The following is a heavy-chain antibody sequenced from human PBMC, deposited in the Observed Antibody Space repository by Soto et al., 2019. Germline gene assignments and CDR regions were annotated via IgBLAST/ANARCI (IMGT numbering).Heavy chain of an antibody. V-gene: IGHV4-31*03. J-gene: IGHJ4*02. CDR3: ARGGILVEGFLEWLSGLDY. CDR2: IYYSGST. CDR1: GGSISSGGYY. D-gene: IGHD3-3*01. Sequence: SETLSLTCTVSGGSISSGGYYWSWIRQHPGKGLEWIGYIYYSGSTYYNPSLKSRVTISVDTSKNQFSLKLSSVTAADTAVYYCARGGILVEGFLEWLSGLDYWRQGTLVTGSS.